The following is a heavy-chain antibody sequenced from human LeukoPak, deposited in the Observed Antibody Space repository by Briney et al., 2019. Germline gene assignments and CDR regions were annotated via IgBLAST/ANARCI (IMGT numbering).Heavy chain of an antibody. D-gene: IGHD2-2*01. CDR2: ISWNSGSI. CDR1: GFNFDDYA. J-gene: IGHJ6*03. Sequence: GGSLRLSCAASGFNFDDYAMHWVRQAPGKGLEWVSGISWNSGSIGYADSVKGRFTISRDNSKNTLYLQMNSLRAEDTTVYYCARECDCSGTSCSGYYYYMDVWGKGTTATVSS. CDR3: ARECDCSGTSCSGYYYYMDV. V-gene: IGHV3-9*01.